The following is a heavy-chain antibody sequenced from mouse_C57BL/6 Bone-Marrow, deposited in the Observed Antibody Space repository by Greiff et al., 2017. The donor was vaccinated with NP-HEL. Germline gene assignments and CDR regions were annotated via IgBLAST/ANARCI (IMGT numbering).Heavy chain of an antibody. Sequence: QVQLQQPGAELVKPGASVKVSCKASGYTFTSYWMHWVKQRPGQGLEWIGRIHPSDSDTNYNQKFKGKATLTVDKSSSTAYMQLSSLTSEDSAVYYCASGYGNYFYAMDYWGQGTSVTVSS. CDR2: IHPSDSDT. J-gene: IGHJ4*01. D-gene: IGHD2-10*02. CDR1: GYTFTSYW. V-gene: IGHV1-74*01. CDR3: ASGYGNYFYAMDY.